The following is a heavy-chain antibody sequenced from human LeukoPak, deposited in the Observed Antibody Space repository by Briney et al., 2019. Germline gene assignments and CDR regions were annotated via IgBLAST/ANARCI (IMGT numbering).Heavy chain of an antibody. CDR3: ARGSISGRTTVQYFDY. Sequence: SETLSLTCAVYGGSFSGYYWSWIRQPPGKGLEWIGEINHSGSTNYNPSLKSRVTISVDTSKNQFSLKLSSVTAADTAVYYCARGSISGRTTVQYFDYWGQGTLVTASS. CDR1: GGSFSGYY. J-gene: IGHJ4*02. V-gene: IGHV4-34*01. CDR2: INHSGST. D-gene: IGHD4-17*01.